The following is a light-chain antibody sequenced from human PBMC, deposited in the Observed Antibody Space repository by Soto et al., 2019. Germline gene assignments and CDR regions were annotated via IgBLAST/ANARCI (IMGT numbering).Light chain of an antibody. CDR1: SSDVGGHNY. J-gene: IGLJ2*01. V-gene: IGLV2-14*01. CDR2: GVT. CDR3: SSFTSSVTVV. Sequence: QSALTQPASVSGSPRQSITISCTGTSSDVGGHNYVSWYQQYPGKVPKLIIYGVTNRPSGVSNRFSGSKSGNTASLTISGLQAEDEADYYCSSFTSSVTVVFGGGTKLTVL.